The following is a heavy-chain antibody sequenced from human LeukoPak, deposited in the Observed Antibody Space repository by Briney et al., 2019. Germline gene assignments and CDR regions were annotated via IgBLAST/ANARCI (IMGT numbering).Heavy chain of an antibody. CDR3: ARQRDTGGIAVAGTAFDI. D-gene: IGHD6-19*01. V-gene: IGHV4-34*01. Sequence: SETLSLTCAVYGGSFSGYYWSWIRQPPGKGLEWIGEINHSGSTNYNPSLKSRVTISVDTSKNQFSLKLSSVTAADTAVYYCARQRDTGGIAVAGTAFDIWGQGTMVTVSS. CDR1: GGSFSGYY. CDR2: INHSGST. J-gene: IGHJ3*02.